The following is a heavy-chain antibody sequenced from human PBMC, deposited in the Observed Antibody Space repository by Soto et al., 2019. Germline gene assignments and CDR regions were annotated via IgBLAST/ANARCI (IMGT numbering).Heavy chain of an antibody. CDR2: IRSKANNYAT. J-gene: IGHJ5*02. CDR1: GFTFSGSA. CDR3: TRPIQDIVVVPAARVDP. D-gene: IGHD2-2*01. V-gene: IGHV3-73*01. Sequence: GESLKISCAASGFTFSGSAIHWVRQASGKGLEWVGRIRSKANNYATAYAASVKGRFTISRDDSKNTAYLLMNSLKTEDTAVYYCTRPIQDIVVVPAARVDPWGRGTLVTVSS.